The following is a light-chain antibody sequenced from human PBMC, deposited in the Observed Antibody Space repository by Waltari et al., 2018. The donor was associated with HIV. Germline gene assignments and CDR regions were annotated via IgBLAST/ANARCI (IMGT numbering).Light chain of an antibody. J-gene: IGLJ3*02. Sequence: YVLTQPPSVAVAQTHTATVACIGAHIGVSDVHWYRKRSGRAPEVVIHDDRDRAPGSPGRITGSNSGDMATLTIASVEAGDEAVYYCQVWGATNDWVFGGGTKVTVL. V-gene: IGLV3-21*02. CDR3: QVWGATNDWV. CDR1: HIGVSD. CDR2: DDR.